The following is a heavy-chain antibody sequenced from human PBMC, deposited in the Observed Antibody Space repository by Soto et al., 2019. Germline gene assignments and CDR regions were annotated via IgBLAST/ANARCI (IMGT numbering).Heavy chain of an antibody. J-gene: IGHJ4*02. D-gene: IGHD5-12*01. CDR2: ISSSGSTK. V-gene: IGHV3-48*03. CDR3: ARVGDGYNLNY. Sequence: PGGSLRLSCADSGFTFSRYEMNWVRQAPGKGLEWVSYISSSGSTKYYADSVKGRFTISRDNAKNSLYLQMNSLRVEDTAVYYCARVGDGYNLNYWGQGTLVTVSS. CDR1: GFTFSRYE.